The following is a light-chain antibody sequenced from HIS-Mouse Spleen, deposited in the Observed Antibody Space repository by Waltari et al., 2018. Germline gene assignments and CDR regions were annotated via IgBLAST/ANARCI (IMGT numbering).Light chain of an antibody. CDR1: SGHSSYA. CDR3: QTWGTGIRV. Sequence: QLVLTQSPSASASLGASVKLTCTLSSGHSSYAIACHQQQQEKGPRYLMKLNSDGSHSKGDGIPDRFSGSSSGAERYLTISSLQSEDEADYYCQTWGTGIRVFGGGTKLTVL. V-gene: IGLV4-69*01. CDR2: LNSDGSH. J-gene: IGLJ3*02.